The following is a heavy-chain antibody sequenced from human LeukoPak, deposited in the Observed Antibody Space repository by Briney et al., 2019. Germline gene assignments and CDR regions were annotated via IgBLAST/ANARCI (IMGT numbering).Heavy chain of an antibody. J-gene: IGHJ4*02. CDR1: GFTFSDYY. CDR2: ISGSGSPI. V-gene: IGHV3-11*04. CDR3: ARRYSYGLAY. D-gene: IGHD5-18*01. Sequence: PGGSLRLSCAASGFTFSDYYMSWIRQAPGKGLEWVSYISGSGSPIYYADSVKGRFTVSRDNAKNSLYLQISSLRAEDTAVYYCARRYSYGLAYCRQGALVTVSS.